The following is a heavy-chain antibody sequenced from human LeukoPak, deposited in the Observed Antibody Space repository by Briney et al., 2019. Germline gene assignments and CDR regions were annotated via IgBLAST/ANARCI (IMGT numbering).Heavy chain of an antibody. CDR3: ARAYGDYLYFDY. J-gene: IGHJ4*02. CDR1: GFTFSSYS. CDR2: ISSSYI. D-gene: IGHD4-17*01. Sequence: GGSLRLSCAASGFTFSSYSMNWVRQAPGKGLEWVSSISSSYIYYADSVKGRFTISRDNAKNSLYLQMDSLRAEDTAVYYCARAYGDYLYFDYWGQGTLVTVSS. V-gene: IGHV3-21*01.